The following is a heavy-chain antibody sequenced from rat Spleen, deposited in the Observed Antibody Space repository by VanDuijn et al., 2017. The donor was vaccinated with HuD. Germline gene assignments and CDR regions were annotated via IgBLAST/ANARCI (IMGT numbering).Heavy chain of an antibody. CDR2: IGPSGDST. V-gene: IGHV5-25*01. CDR3: ARNSRYLQDY. CDR1: GFNFNDYW. J-gene: IGHJ2*01. D-gene: IGHD2-1*01. Sequence: EVQLVESGGGLMQPGGSMKLSCAASGFNFNDYWMGWVRQAPGKGLEWVASIGPSGDSTYYRDSVKGRFTISRDNARGTLYLQMDSLRSEDTATYYCARNSRYLQDYWGQGIMVTVSS.